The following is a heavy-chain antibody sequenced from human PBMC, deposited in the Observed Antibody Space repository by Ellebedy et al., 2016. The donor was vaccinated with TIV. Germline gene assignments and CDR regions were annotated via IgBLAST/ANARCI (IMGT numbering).Heavy chain of an antibody. CDR1: GFTFSSYW. D-gene: IGHD3-22*01. V-gene: IGHV3-7*01. J-gene: IGHJ6*02. CDR3: ARDYYYDSSGYYRPLHLYYGMDV. CDR2: IKQDGSEK. Sequence: GESLKISCAASGFTFSSYWMHWVRQAPGKGLEWVANIKQDGSEKYYVDSVKGRFTISRDNAKNSLYLQMNSLRAEDTAVYYCARDYYYDSSGYYRPLHLYYGMDVWGQGTTVTVSS.